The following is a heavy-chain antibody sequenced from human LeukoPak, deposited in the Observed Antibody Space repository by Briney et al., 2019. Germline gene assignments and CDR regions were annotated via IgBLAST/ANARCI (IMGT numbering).Heavy chain of an antibody. CDR1: EITFSDYW. CDR3: ARGVPGGWYFDL. Sequence: GGSLRLSCAASEITFSDYWMHWVRQAPGKGLVWVSRVNGDGSRTNYADSVKGRFTISRDNAKNTLYLQMNSLRAEDTAIYYCARGVPGGWYFDLWGRGTLVTVSS. D-gene: IGHD3-16*01. J-gene: IGHJ2*01. V-gene: IGHV3-74*01. CDR2: VNGDGSRT.